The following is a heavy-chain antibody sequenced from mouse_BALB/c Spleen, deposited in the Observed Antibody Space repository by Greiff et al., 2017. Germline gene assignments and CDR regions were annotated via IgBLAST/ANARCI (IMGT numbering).Heavy chain of an antibody. Sequence: QVQLKESGPGLVAPSQSLSITCTVSGFSLTSYGVHWVRQPPGKGLEWLGVIWAGGSTNYNSALMSRLSISKDNSKSQVFLKMNSLQTDDTAMYYCARELSTVVARSGFAYWGQGTLVTVSA. V-gene: IGHV2-9*02. CDR1: GFSLTSYG. D-gene: IGHD1-1*01. J-gene: IGHJ3*01. CDR2: IWAGGST. CDR3: ARELSTVVARSGFAY.